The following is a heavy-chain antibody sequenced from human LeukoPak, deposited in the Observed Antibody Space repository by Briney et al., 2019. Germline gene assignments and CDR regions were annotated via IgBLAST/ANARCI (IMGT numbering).Heavy chain of an antibody. CDR3: ARRLYGGNSGAFDI. J-gene: IGHJ3*02. CDR2: ISAYNGNT. D-gene: IGHD4-23*01. V-gene: IGHV1-18*01. Sequence: ASVKVSCKASGYTFTSYGISWVRQAPGQGLEWMGWISAYNGNTNYAQKLLGRVTMTTDTSTSTAYMELRSLRSDDTAVYYCARRLYGGNSGAFDIWGQGTMVTVSS. CDR1: GYTFTSYG.